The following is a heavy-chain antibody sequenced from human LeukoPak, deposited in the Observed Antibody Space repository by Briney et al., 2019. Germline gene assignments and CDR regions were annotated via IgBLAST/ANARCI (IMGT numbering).Heavy chain of an antibody. V-gene: IGHV1-18*01. D-gene: IGHD1-26*01. CDR3: ARISLGAIWGYYYGMDV. J-gene: IGHJ6*02. Sequence: GASVKVSCKASGYTFTSYGISWVRQAPGQGLEWMGRISAYNGNTNYAQKLQGRVTMTTDTSTSTAYMELRSLRSDDTAVFYCARISLGAIWGYYYGMDVWGQGTTVTVSS. CDR1: GYTFTSYG. CDR2: ISAYNGNT.